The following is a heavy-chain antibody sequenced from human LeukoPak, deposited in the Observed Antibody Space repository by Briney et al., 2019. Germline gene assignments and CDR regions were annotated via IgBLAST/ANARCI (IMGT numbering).Heavy chain of an antibody. Sequence: SETLSLTCTVSGGSISSSSYYWSWIRQPPGKGLEWIGYIYYSGSTNYNPSLKSRVTVSPDTSKNQFSLKLSSVTAADTAVYYCARGGSGWSIDYWGQGTLVTVSS. D-gene: IGHD6-19*01. CDR1: GGSISSSSYY. CDR2: IYYSGST. V-gene: IGHV4-61*01. CDR3: ARGGSGWSIDY. J-gene: IGHJ4*02.